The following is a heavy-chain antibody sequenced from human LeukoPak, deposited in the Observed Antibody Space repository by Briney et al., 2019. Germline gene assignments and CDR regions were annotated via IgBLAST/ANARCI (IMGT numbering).Heavy chain of an antibody. V-gene: IGHV4-34*01. CDR2: INHSGST. D-gene: IGHD2-8*01. CDR1: GGSFSGYY. Sequence: PSETLSLTCAVYGGSFSGYYWSWIRQPPGKGLEWIGEINHSGSTNYNPSLKSRVTISVDTSENQFSLKLSSVTAADTAVYYCARNGFRFLVAEYFQHWGQGTLVTVSS. CDR3: ARNGFRFLVAEYFQH. J-gene: IGHJ1*01.